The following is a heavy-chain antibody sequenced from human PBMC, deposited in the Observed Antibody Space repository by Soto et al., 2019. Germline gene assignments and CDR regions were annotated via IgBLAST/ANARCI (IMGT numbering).Heavy chain of an antibody. CDR3: ARHPYGDYDGMYL. V-gene: IGHV5-51*01. J-gene: IGHJ6*02. Sequence: GESLKISCKGSGYSLTSYWIGGVSQIPGKCLEWMGIIYPGDSDTRYSPSFQGQVTISVDKSVSTAYLQWSSLKASDTAMYYGARHPYGDYDGMYLWRQGTSVTVSS. CDR2: IYPGDSDT. CDR1: GYSLTSYW. D-gene: IGHD4-17*01.